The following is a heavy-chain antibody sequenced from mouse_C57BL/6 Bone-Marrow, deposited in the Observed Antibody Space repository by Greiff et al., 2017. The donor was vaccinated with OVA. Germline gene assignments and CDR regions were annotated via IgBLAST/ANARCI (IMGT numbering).Heavy chain of an antibody. Sequence: EVMLVESEGGLVQPGSSMKLSCTASGFTFSDYYMAWVRQVPEKGLEWVANINYDGSSTYYLDSLKSRFIISRDNAKNILYLQMSSLKSEDTATYYGAREKGLYYEYAMDYWGQGTSVTVSS. CDR1: GFTFSDYY. D-gene: IGHD2-4*01. CDR2: INYDGSST. CDR3: AREKGLYYEYAMDY. V-gene: IGHV5-16*01. J-gene: IGHJ4*01.